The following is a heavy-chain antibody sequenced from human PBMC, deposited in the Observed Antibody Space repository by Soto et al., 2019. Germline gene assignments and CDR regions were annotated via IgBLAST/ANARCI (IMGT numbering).Heavy chain of an antibody. CDR1: GDTFASYG. V-gene: IGHV1-18*01. CDR3: ARDQESITDKIFQY. CDR2: ISAYIGKT. Sequence: VASVKVSCKASGDTFASYGFSWVRQAPGQGLEWLGGISAYIGKTHYAQKVRGRVTLTADASTNTAYMELRSLTSDDTAVYYCARDQESITDKIFQYWGQGTRVTVSS. J-gene: IGHJ4*02. D-gene: IGHD3-10*01.